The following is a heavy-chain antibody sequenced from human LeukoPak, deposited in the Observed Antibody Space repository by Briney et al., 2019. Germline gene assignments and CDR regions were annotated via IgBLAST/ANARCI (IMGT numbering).Heavy chain of an antibody. V-gene: IGHV4-34*01. CDR2: INHSGST. J-gene: IGHJ4*02. Sequence: PSETLSLTCAVYGGSFSGYYWSWIRQPPGKGLEWIGEINHSGSTNYNPSLKSRVTISVDTSKNQFSLKVNSVTAADTAVYYCARSRRREGFDYWGQGTLVTVSS. D-gene: IGHD1-14*01. CDR3: ARSRRREGFDY. CDR1: GGSFSGYY.